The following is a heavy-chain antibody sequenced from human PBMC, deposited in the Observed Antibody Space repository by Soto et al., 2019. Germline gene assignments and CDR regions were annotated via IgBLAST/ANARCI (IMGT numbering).Heavy chain of an antibody. Sequence: SVKVSCKASGYTFTSYDINWVRQAPGQGLEWMGGIIPIFGTANYAQKFQGRVTITADESTSTAYMELSSLRSEDTAVYYCATGTRITMVRGVIITPILANWGQGTLVTVSS. CDR1: GYTFTSYD. D-gene: IGHD3-10*01. J-gene: IGHJ4*02. V-gene: IGHV1-69*13. CDR3: ATGTRITMVRGVIITPILAN. CDR2: IIPIFGTA.